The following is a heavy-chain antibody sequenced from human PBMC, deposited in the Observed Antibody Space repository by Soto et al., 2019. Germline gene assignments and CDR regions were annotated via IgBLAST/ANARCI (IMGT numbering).Heavy chain of an antibody. D-gene: IGHD6-13*01. V-gene: IGHV1-3*04. J-gene: IGHJ4*02. CDR2: IQTGDGDT. CDR3: FREKKGIPFDY. CDR1: GYIFSTHA. Sequence: QVQLLQSGAEVKRPGASLRVSCKASGYIFSTHALHWVRQAPGQRPEWMGWIQTGDGDTEYSERFQGRVTISSDTVPASAFQEPGRPTAEDTAFQYWFREKKGIPFDYWGQGTLVTVSS.